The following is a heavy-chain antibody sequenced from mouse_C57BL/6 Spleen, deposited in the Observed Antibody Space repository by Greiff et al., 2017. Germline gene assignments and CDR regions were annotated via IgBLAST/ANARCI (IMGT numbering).Heavy chain of an antibody. CDR2: IHPGYSDT. CDR1: GYTFTSYW. Sequence: QVQLQQPGAELVKPGASVKVSCKASGYTFTSYWMHWVKQRPGQGLEWIGRIHPGYSDTNYNQKFKGKATLTVDKSSSTAYMQLSSLTSEDSAVYYCAIWATGYAMDYWGQGTSVTVSS. CDR3: AIWATGYAMDY. J-gene: IGHJ4*01. V-gene: IGHV1-74*01. D-gene: IGHD3-1*01.